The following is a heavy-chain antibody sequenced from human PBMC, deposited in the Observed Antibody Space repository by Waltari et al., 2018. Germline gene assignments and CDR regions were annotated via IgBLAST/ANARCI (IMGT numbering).Heavy chain of an antibody. CDR3: AKDLGSTSVPYYFDY. D-gene: IGHD3-16*01. CDR2: ISSRGFDT. V-gene: IGHV3-23*01. J-gene: IGHJ4*02. Sequence: EVQLLDSGGGLVQTGGSRRLSCAASGFTFTVFALSWVRQVPGRGLEWVAGISSRGFDTFYADSVKGRFTVSRDNSKNMLFLEMNNLRADDTGVYYCAKDLGSTSVPYYFDYWGQGTKVTVSS. CDR1: GFTFTVFA.